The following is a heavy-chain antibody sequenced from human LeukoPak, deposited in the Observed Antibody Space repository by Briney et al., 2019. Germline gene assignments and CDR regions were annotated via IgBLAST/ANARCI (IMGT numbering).Heavy chain of an antibody. Sequence: GESLKISCKGSGYNFANYWIGWVRQMPGKGLEWMGIIYPGDSKTRYGPSFQGQVSISADKSISSAYLQWSGLEASDSAMYYCARLSPLNCADYWGQGTLVTVSS. CDR3: ARLSPLNCADY. V-gene: IGHV5-51*01. CDR2: IYPGDSKT. D-gene: IGHD1-1*01. J-gene: IGHJ4*02. CDR1: GYNFANYW.